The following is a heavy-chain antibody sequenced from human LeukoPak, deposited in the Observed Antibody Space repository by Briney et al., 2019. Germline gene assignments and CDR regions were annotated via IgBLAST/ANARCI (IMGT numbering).Heavy chain of an antibody. Sequence: SETLSLTCAVYGGSFSGYYWSWIRQPPGKRLEWIGEINHSGSTNYNPSLKSRVTISVDTSKNQFSLKLSSVTAADTAVYYCARQGAFFTVTRFYWFDPWGQGTLVTVSS. CDR2: INHSGST. CDR1: GGSFSGYY. J-gene: IGHJ5*02. V-gene: IGHV4-34*01. D-gene: IGHD4-11*01. CDR3: ARQGAFFTVTRFYWFDP.